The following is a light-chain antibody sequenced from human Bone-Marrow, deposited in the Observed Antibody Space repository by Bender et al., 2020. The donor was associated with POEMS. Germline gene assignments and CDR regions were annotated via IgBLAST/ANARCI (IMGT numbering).Light chain of an antibody. V-gene: IGLV3-10*01. J-gene: IGLJ3*02. Sequence: SYELTQPPSVSVSPGQTARITCSGDALPKKYAYWYQQKSGQAPVLVIFEDRRRPSGIPERFSGSTSGTMATLTISGAQVEDEGDYYCYSADTSGPNWVFGGGTKLTVL. CDR2: EDR. CDR3: YSADTSGPNWV. CDR1: ALPKKY.